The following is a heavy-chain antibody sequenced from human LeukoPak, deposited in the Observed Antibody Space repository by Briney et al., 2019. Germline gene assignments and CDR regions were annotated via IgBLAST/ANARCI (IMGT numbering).Heavy chain of an antibody. CDR3: AKPKSSYRLFDY. J-gene: IGHJ4*02. V-gene: IGHV3-23*01. Sequence: ETLSLTCAVYGGSFSGYYWSWVRQAPGKGLEWVSAISGSGGDTYYTDSVKGRFTISRDNSENTLYLQMNSLRAEDTAVYYCAKPKSSYRLFDYWGQGTLVTVSS. CDR1: GGSFSGYY. D-gene: IGHD6-19*01. CDR2: ISGSGGDT.